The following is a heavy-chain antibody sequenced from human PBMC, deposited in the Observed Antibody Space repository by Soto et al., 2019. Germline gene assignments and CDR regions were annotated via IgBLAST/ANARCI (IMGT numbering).Heavy chain of an antibody. V-gene: IGHV3-11*06. CDR1: GFTVSDHY. CDR2: ISGSGTYR. Sequence: QVQLVESGGGLVKPGGSLRLSCAVSGFTVSDHYMTWIRQAPGKGLEWVSYISGSGTYRNYADSVKGRFIISRDIAQNSLWLQINSLRAEDTAVYYCARSSGWSQVVGYKYGLDVWGQGTAVTVSS. CDR3: ARSSGWSQVVGYKYGLDV. J-gene: IGHJ6*02. D-gene: IGHD3-22*01.